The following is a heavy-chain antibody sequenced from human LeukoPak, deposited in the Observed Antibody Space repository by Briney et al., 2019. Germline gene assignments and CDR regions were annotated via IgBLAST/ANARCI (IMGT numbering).Heavy chain of an antibody. CDR1: GYTFTSYY. CDR2: INPSGGST. Sequence: ASVKVSCKASGYTFTSYYMHWVRQAPGQGLEWMGIINPSGGSTSYAQKFQGGVTMTRDTSTNTVYMELSSLRSEDTAVYYCARGPSITMVRGGQWYYYMDVWGKGTTVTISS. V-gene: IGHV1-46*01. D-gene: IGHD3-10*01. J-gene: IGHJ6*03. CDR3: ARGPSITMVRGGQWYYYMDV.